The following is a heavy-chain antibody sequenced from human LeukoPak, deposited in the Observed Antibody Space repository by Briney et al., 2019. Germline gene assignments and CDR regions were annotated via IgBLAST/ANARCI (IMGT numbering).Heavy chain of an antibody. CDR3: ARGGELVYCGPDY. Sequence: TGGSLRLSCAASGFTFSSYSMNWVRQAPGKGLEWVSSISSSSSYIYYADSVKGRFTISRDNAKNSLYLQMNSLRAEDTAVCYCARGGELVYCGPDYWGQGTLVTVSS. CDR1: GFTFSSYS. CDR2: ISSSSSYI. J-gene: IGHJ4*02. D-gene: IGHD6-6*01. V-gene: IGHV3-21*01.